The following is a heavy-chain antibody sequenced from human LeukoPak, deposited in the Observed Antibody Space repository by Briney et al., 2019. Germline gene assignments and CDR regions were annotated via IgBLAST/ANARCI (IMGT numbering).Heavy chain of an antibody. CDR1: GGTFSSYA. Sequence: GASVKVSCKASGGTFSSYAISWVRQAPGQGLEWMGGIIPIFGTANYAQKFQGRVTITADESTSTAYMELSSLRSEDTAVYYCARGRVTTIFGVVILNWFDPWGQGTLVTVSS. CDR2: IIPIFGTA. J-gene: IGHJ5*02. D-gene: IGHD3-3*01. CDR3: ARGRVTTIFGVVILNWFDP. V-gene: IGHV1-69*13.